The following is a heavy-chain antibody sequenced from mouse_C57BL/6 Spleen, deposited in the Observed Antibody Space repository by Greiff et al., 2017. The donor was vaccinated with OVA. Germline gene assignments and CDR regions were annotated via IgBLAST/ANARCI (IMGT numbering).Heavy chain of an antibody. D-gene: IGHD2-5*01. CDR1: GYTFTDYY. CDR3: ARRSNFAY. CDR2: INPNNGGT. Sequence: EVQLQQSGPELVKPGASVKISCKASGYTFTDYYMNWVKQSHGKSLEWIGDINPNNGGTSYNQKFKGKATLTVDKSSSTAYMELRSLTSEDSAVYYCARRSNFAYWGQGTLVTVSA. V-gene: IGHV1-26*01. J-gene: IGHJ3*01.